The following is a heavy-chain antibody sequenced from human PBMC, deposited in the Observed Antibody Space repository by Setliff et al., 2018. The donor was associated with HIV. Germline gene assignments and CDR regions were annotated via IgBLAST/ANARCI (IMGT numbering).Heavy chain of an antibody. Sequence: SETLSLTCTVSGGSISSYYWSWIRQPPGKGPEWIGYIYYSGSTNYNPSLKSRVTISVDTSKNQFSLKLTSVTAADTGVYYCAQESPTTGYYYYMDVWGKGTTVTVSS. CDR1: GGSISSYY. J-gene: IGHJ6*03. CDR3: AQESPTTGYYYYMDV. CDR2: IYYSGST. V-gene: IGHV4-59*12.